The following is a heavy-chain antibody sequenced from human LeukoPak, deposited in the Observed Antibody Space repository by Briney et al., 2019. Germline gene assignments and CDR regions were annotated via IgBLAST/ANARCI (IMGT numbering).Heavy chain of an antibody. CDR1: GCTFSSYA. J-gene: IGHJ6*03. V-gene: IGHV1-69*01. Sequence: SVKVSCKASGCTFSSYAISWVRQAPGQGLEWMGGIIPIFGTANYAQNFQGRVTITADESTSTPYMALSSLRSEDTAVYYCAQDVWRRADYYYSYYMVVWGKGTAVTVSS. D-gene: IGHD3-3*01. CDR2: IIPIFGTA. CDR3: AQDVWRRADYYYSYYMVV.